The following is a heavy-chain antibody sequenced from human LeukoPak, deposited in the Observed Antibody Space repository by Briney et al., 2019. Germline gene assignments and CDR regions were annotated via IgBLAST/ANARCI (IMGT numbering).Heavy chain of an antibody. CDR3: ARRLRWIQLWLPRYYFDY. D-gene: IGHD5-18*01. CDR1: GYSISSGYY. V-gene: IGHV4-38-2*02. CDR2: IYHSGST. J-gene: IGHJ4*02. Sequence: PSETLSLTCTVSGYSISSGYYWGWIRQPPGKGLEWIGSIYHSGSTYYNPSLKSRVTISVDTSKNQFSLKLSSVTAADTAVYYCARRLRWIQLWLPRYYFDYWGQGTLVTVSS.